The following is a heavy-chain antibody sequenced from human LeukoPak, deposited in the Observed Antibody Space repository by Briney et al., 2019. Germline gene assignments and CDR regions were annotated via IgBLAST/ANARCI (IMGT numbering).Heavy chain of an antibody. CDR3: ARARLHHNYGSGTNFDY. D-gene: IGHD3-10*01. CDR2: TYYRSNWSN. CDR1: GDSVSSDSAA. V-gene: IGHV6-1*01. J-gene: IGHJ4*02. Sequence: SQTLSLTCAISGDSVSSDSAAWNWIRQSPSRGLEWLGRTYYRSNWSNDYAVSVTSRITINPDASKNQFSLQLNSVTPEDTAVYYCARARLHHNYGSGTNFDYWGQGSLVTVSS.